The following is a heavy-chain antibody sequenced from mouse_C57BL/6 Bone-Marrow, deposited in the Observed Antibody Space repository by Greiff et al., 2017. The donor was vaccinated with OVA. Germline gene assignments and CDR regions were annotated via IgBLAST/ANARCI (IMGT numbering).Heavy chain of an antibody. CDR3: ARGGWFDY. J-gene: IGHJ2*01. V-gene: IGHV1-63*01. Sequence: VQLQQSGAELVRPGTSVKMSCKASGYTFTNYWIGWAKQRPGHGLEWIGDIYPGGGYTNYNEKFKGNATLTADKSSSTAYMQFSSLTSEDSAIYYCARGGWFDYWGQGTTLTVSS. D-gene: IGHD2-3*01. CDR1: GYTFTNYW. CDR2: IYPGGGYT.